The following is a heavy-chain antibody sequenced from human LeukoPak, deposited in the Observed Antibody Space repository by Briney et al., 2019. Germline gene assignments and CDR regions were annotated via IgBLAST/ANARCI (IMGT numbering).Heavy chain of an antibody. Sequence: SETLSLTCTVSGGSISSYYWSWIRQPPGKGLEWIGYIYYSGSTNYNPSLKSRVTISVDTSKNQFSLKLSSVTAADTAVYYCARTSGSGELWFGELLKGSFDYWGQGTLVTVSS. CDR1: GGSISSYY. J-gene: IGHJ4*02. CDR2: IYYSGST. D-gene: IGHD3-10*01. V-gene: IGHV4-59*08. CDR3: ARTSGSGELWFGELLKGSFDY.